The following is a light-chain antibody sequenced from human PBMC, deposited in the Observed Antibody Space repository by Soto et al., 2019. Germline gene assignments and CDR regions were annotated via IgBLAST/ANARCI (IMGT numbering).Light chain of an antibody. J-gene: IGKJ1*01. CDR1: QSVSSD. CDR3: QQYNNWPWT. CDR2: GAS. Sequence: EIVMTQSPATLSVSPGERATLSCRASQSVSSDLAWYQQKPGQAPRFLISGASTRATGIPARFSGSGSGTEFTLTISSLQSEDFAVYYCQQYNNWPWTFGQGTKVDI. V-gene: IGKV3-15*01.